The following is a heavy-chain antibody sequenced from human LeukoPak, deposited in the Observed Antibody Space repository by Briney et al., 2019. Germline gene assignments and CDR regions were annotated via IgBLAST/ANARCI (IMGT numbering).Heavy chain of an antibody. V-gene: IGHV4-34*01. Sequence: SETLSLTCAVYGGSFSGYYWSWIRQPPGKGLEWIGEINHSGSTNYNPSLKSRVTISVDTSKNQFSLKLSPVTAADTAVYYCAIGSYYDFWSGYYFLDPWGQGTLVTVSS. CDR1: GGSFSGYY. CDR3: AIGSYYDFWSGYYFLDP. CDR2: INHSGST. J-gene: IGHJ5*02. D-gene: IGHD3-3*01.